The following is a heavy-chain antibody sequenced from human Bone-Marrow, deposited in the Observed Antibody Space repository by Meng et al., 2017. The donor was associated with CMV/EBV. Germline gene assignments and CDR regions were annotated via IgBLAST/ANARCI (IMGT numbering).Heavy chain of an antibody. CDR2: SINFSGYL. V-gene: IGHV3-21*01. Sequence: GESLKISCAASGFTFSNYTMHWVRQAPGKGLEWVSSINFSGYLFYADSVKGRFTISRDNSKNTLYLQMNSLRAEDTAVYYCAKDRNDYGDYYYGMDVWGQGTTVTVPS. J-gene: IGHJ6*02. CDR1: GFTFSNYT. D-gene: IGHD4-17*01. CDR3: AKDRNDYGDYYYGMDV.